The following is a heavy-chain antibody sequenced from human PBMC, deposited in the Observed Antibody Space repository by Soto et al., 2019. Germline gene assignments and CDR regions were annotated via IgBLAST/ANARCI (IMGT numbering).Heavy chain of an antibody. J-gene: IGHJ4*02. CDR3: AANPEGGIAVAGTMAIPFFDY. Sequence: QVQLVQSGAEVKKPGSSVKVSCKASGGTFSSYAISWVRQATGQGLEWMGGIIHIFGTANYAQKFQGRVTITEDESTSIAYMELSSLRSEDTAVYYCAANPEGGIAVAGTMAIPFFDYWGQGTLVTVSS. V-gene: IGHV1-69*01. CDR2: IIHIFGTA. CDR1: GGTFSSYA. D-gene: IGHD6-19*01.